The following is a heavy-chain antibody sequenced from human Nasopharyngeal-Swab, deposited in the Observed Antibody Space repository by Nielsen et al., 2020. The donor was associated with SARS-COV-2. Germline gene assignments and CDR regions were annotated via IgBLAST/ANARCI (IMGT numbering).Heavy chain of an antibody. J-gene: IGHJ3*02. CDR3: ARDGLFGDSASDI. Sequence: PGKGLEWIGYIYYSGSTNYNPSLKSRVTISVDTSKNQFSLKLSSVTAADTAVYYCARDGLFGDSASDIWGQGTMVTVSS. CDR2: IYYSGST. V-gene: IGHV4-59*13. D-gene: IGHD3-10*01.